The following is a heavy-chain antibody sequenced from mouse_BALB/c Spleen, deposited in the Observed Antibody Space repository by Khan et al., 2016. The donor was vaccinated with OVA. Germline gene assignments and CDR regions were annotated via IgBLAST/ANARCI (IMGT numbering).Heavy chain of an antibody. Sequence: QVQLKESGAELMKPGASVKISCKPTGYTFTSYWIEWIKQRPGHGLEWIGDLLPGSGCTNNNEKFTGKATFTADTLSNTVYMQLSSLTSEDSAVYYCAIGGYGGFAYWGQGTLVTVSA. CDR3: AIGGYGGFAY. V-gene: IGHV1-9*01. CDR2: LLPGSGCT. CDR1: GYTFTSYW. J-gene: IGHJ3*01. D-gene: IGHD2-2*01.